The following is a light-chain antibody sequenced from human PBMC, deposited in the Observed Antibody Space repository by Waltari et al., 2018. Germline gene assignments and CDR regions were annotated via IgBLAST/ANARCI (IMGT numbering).Light chain of an antibody. J-gene: IGLJ2*01. CDR1: SHNLRHYA. CDR2: SND. Sequence: QSVLTQPPSVSAAPRQRVTIPCSGSSHNLRHYAVPWYQQLPGKAPKPLIYSNDGLASGVSDRFSGSKSGSSASLAISGLQSEDEAEYYCAAWDDSLNGPIFGGGTKVTVL. CDR3: AAWDDSLNGPI. V-gene: IGLV1-36*01.